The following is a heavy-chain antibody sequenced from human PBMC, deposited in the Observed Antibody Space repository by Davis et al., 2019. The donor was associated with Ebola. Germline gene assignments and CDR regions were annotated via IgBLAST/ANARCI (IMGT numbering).Heavy chain of an antibody. J-gene: IGHJ4*02. Sequence: GESLKISCKGSGYTFTSYWIAWVRQVPGQGLEWIGSIYPGDSETRYRPSLQGQATSSVDKSISTAYLRWSSRKASDTATYYCARQSSRGRVFTVDWGQGTLVTVSS. CDR2: IYPGDSET. V-gene: IGHV5-51*01. CDR3: ARQSSRGRVFTVD. CDR1: GYTFTSYW. D-gene: IGHD3-10*01.